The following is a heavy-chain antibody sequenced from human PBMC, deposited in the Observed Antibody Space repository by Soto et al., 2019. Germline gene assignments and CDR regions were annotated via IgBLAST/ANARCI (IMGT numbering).Heavy chain of an antibody. CDR2: IWYDGSDK. CDR1: GFTFSSYG. J-gene: IGHJ4*02. CDR3: AKGGGTTLPLDS. V-gene: IGHV3-33*06. Sequence: QVQLVESGGRVVQPGRSLRLSCAASGFTFSSYGMNWVGQAPGKWLEWVAVIWYDGSDKFYADSVKGRFTISRDNSKNTLYLQMHSLTAEDTAVYYCAKGGGTTLPLDSWGQGTLVTVSS. D-gene: IGHD1-7*01.